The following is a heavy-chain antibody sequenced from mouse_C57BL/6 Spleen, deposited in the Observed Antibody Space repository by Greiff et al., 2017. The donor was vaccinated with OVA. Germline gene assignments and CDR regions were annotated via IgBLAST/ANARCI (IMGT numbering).Heavy chain of an antibody. CDR3: ARRYYGSSYWYFDV. J-gene: IGHJ1*03. CDR1: GYTFTSYW. Sequence: QVQLQQPGAELVKPGVSVKMSCKASGYTFTSYWITWVKQRPGQGLEWIGDIYPGSGSTNYNEKFKSKATLTVDTSSSTAYMQLSSLTSEDSAVDYCARRYYGSSYWYFDVWGTGTTVTVSS. V-gene: IGHV1-55*01. D-gene: IGHD1-1*01. CDR2: IYPGSGST.